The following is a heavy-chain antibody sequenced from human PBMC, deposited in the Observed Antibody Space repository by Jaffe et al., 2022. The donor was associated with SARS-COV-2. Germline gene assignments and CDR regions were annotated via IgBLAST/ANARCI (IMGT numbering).Heavy chain of an antibody. J-gene: IGHJ4*02. D-gene: IGHD6-13*01. CDR1: GFTFSSYG. Sequence: QVQLVESGGGVVQPGRSLRLSCAASGFTFSSYGMHWVRQAPGKGLEWVAVISYDGSNKYYADSVKGRFTISRDNSKNTLYLQMNSLRAEDTAVYYCAKSQPGTGIAAAGTGLDYWGQGTLVTVSS. CDR3: AKSQPGTGIAAAGTGLDY. V-gene: IGHV3-30*18. CDR2: ISYDGSNK.